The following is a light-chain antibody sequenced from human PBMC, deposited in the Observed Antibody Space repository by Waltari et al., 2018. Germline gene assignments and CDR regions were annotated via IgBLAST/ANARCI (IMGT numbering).Light chain of an antibody. CDR2: STN. CDR1: SSNIGSNP. J-gene: IGLJ1*01. V-gene: IGLV1-44*01. Sequence: QSVLTQPPSASGTPGQRVSISCSGASSNIGSNPVNWYQHLPGTSPNLLIYSTNQRPSGGPGRFSASKSGTSASLAMSGRQSEDEADYYCAASDDSLHGYVFGTGTKVTVL. CDR3: AASDDSLHGYV.